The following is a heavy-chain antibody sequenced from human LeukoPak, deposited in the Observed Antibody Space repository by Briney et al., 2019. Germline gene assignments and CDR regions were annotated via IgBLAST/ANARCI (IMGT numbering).Heavy chain of an antibody. CDR1: GFTFRSYW. D-gene: IGHD1-14*01. V-gene: IGHV3-74*01. CDR3: ALEITGFDY. J-gene: IGHJ4*02. CDR2: INSDGSST. Sequence: PGGSLRLSCAASGFTFRSYWMHWVRQAPGKGLVWVSRINSDGSSTSYADSVKGRFTISRDNAKNTLYLQVNSLRAEDTAVYYCALEITGFDYWGQGTLVTVSS.